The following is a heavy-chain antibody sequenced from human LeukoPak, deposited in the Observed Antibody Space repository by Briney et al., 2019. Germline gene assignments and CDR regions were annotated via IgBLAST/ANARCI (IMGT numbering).Heavy chain of an antibody. V-gene: IGHV1-69*04. CDR2: IIPIFGIA. D-gene: IGHD6-6*01. Sequence: GASVKVSCKASGGTFSSYAISWVRQAPGQGLEWMGRIIPIFGIANYAQKFQGRVTITADKSTSTAYMELSSPRSEDTAVYYCAKAIAARPGNWFDPWGQGTLVTVSS. CDR3: AKAIAARPGNWFDP. J-gene: IGHJ5*02. CDR1: GGTFSSYA.